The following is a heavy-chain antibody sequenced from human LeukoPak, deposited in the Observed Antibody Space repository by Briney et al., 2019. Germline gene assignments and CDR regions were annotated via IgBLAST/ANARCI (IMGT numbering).Heavy chain of an antibody. CDR1: GFTLDDYG. V-gene: IGHV3-20*01. Sequence: GGSLRLSCAASGFTLDDYGMSWVRQAPGKGLEWVSGINWNGGSTGYADSVKGRFTISRDNAKNSLYLQMNSLRAEDTALYHCARSSSTDLYYFGYWGQGTLVTVSS. CDR3: ARSSSTDLYYFGY. CDR2: INWNGGST. J-gene: IGHJ4*02. D-gene: IGHD6-6*01.